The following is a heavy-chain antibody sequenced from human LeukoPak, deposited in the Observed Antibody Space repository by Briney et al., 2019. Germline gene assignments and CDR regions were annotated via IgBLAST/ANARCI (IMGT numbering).Heavy chain of an antibody. CDR1: GFTFDDYA. CDR3: ARDHYYCSGKLGSCMDV. V-gene: IGHV3-9*01. D-gene: IGHD3-10*01. J-gene: IGHJ6*02. Sequence: GRSLRLSCAASGFTFDDYAMHWVRHAPGKGLEWVSGISWNSGSIGYADSVKGRFTISRDNAKNSLYLQMNSLRAEDTAVYYCARDHYYCSGKLGSCMDVWGQGTTVTVSS. CDR2: ISWNSGSI.